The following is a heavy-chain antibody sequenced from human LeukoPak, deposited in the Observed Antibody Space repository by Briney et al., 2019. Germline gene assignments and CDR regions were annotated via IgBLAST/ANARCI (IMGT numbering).Heavy chain of an antibody. J-gene: IGHJ5*02. CDR2: INPSSGGT. Sequence: GASVKVSCKASGYTFTGYYMHWVRQAPGQGLEWMGWINPSSGGTNYAQKFQGRVTMTRDTSISTAYMELSRLRSDDTAVYYCAREYSSGWYDPWGQGTLVTVSS. CDR3: AREYSSGWYDP. V-gene: IGHV1-2*02. D-gene: IGHD6-19*01. CDR1: GYTFTGYY.